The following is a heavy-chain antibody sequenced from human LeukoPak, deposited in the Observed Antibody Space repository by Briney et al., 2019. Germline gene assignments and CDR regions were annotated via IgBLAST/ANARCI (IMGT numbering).Heavy chain of an antibody. CDR3: AKDSRGGWSGYFDY. J-gene: IGHJ4*02. V-gene: IGHV3-33*06. CDR1: GFSFTSSG. CDR2: IWHDGSAE. Sequence: GGSLRLSCVASGFSFTSSGMYWVRQAPGKGLEWVAVIWHDGSAEFYADSVKGRFTISRDNSRSMVYLQMDSLRDDDTAVYFCAKDSRGGWSGYFDYWGQGTLVTVSS. D-gene: IGHD6-19*01.